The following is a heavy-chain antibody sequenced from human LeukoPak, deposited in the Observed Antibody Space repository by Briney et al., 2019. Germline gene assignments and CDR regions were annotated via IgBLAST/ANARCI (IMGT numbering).Heavy chain of an antibody. CDR2: ISTSGSTI. J-gene: IGHJ5*01. CDR3: AREHCSTTSCYFDS. CDR1: GFTFSDYY. V-gene: IGHV3-11*01. Sequence: GGSLRLSCAASGFTFSDYYMSWMRQAPGQGLEWVSYISTSGSTIYHADSVKGRFTISRDNAKNSLYLQMNSLRAEDTAEYYCAREHCSTTSCYFDSWGQGSLVTVSS. D-gene: IGHD2-2*01.